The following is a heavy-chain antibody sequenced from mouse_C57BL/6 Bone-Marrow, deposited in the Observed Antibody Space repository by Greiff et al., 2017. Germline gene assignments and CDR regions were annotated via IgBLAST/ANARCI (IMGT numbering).Heavy chain of an antibody. Sequence: VQLQQSVAELVRPGASVKLSCTASGFNIKDDYMHWVKQRPEQCLEWIGWIDPETGDTEYASKFQGKATITAYTSSNTAYLQLSSLTSEDTAVYYCTPTTVEGNWYFDVWGTGTTVTVSS. CDR1: GFNIKDDY. CDR2: IDPETGDT. D-gene: IGHD1-1*01. J-gene: IGHJ1*03. V-gene: IGHV14-4*01. CDR3: TPTTVEGNWYFDV.